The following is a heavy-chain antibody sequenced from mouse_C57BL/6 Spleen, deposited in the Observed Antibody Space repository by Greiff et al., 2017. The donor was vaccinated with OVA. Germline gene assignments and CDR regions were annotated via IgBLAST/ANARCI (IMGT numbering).Heavy chain of an antibody. CDR1: GYSFTGYY. CDR3: ARTYGYDVEAMDY. CDR2: INPSTGGT. Sequence: VQLQQSGPELVKPGASVKISCKASGYSFTGYYMNWVKQSPEKSLEWIGEINPSTGGTTYNQKFKAKATLTVDKSSSTAYMQLKSLTSEDSAVYYCARTYGYDVEAMDYWGQGTSVTVSS. J-gene: IGHJ4*01. V-gene: IGHV1-42*01. D-gene: IGHD2-2*01.